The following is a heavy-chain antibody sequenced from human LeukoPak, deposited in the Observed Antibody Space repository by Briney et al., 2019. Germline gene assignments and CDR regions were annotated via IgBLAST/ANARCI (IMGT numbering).Heavy chain of an antibody. Sequence: GASLRLSCAASGFTFSNYAMSWVRQAPGKRLEWVSAILGSGGSTYYADSVKGRFTVSRDNSKSTLYLQMNSLRAEDTALYYSATWGDNDVLTGYYVPDYWGQGTLVTVSS. CDR2: ILGSGGST. CDR1: GFTFSNYA. V-gene: IGHV3-23*01. D-gene: IGHD3-9*01. J-gene: IGHJ4*02. CDR3: ATWGDNDVLTGYYVPDY.